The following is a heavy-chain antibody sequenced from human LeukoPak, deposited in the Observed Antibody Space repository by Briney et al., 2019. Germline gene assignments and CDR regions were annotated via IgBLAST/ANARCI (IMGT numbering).Heavy chain of an antibody. J-gene: IGHJ6*03. CDR2: INPSGGST. V-gene: IGHV1-46*01. D-gene: IGHD3-16*01. Sequence: ASVKVSCKASGYTFTSYYMHWVRQAPGQGLEWMGIINPSGGSTSYAQKFQGRVTMTRDMSTSTVYMELSSLRSEDTAVYYCARSAYMTQYYYYYYMDVWGKGTTVTVSS. CDR3: ARSAYMTQYYYYYYMDV. CDR1: GYTFTSYY.